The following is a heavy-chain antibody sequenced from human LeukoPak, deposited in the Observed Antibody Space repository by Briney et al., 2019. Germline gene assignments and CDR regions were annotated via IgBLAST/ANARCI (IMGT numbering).Heavy chain of an antibody. D-gene: IGHD3-10*01. CDR1: GYTFTSYG. Sequence: EASVKVSCKASGYTFTSYGISWVRQAPGQGLEWMGRIIPILGIANYAQKFQGRVTITADKSTSTAYMELSSLRSEDTAVYYCASWVGDGSGSYSPNFDYWGQGTLVTVSS. CDR3: ASWVGDGSGSYSPNFDY. V-gene: IGHV1-69*04. CDR2: IIPILGIA. J-gene: IGHJ4*02.